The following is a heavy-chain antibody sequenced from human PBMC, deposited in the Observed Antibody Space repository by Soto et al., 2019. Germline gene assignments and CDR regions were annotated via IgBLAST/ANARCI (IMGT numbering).Heavy chain of an antibody. V-gene: IGHV4-59*01. CDR1: GGSISGYH. Sequence: SETLSLTCTVSGGSISGYHWNWIRQPPGKGLEWIGYIYSSGSTSYNPSLRSRVAILLDTSKNQFSLKLTSVSAADTAVYYCARHQYGAGLAYWGRGTLVTVSS. J-gene: IGHJ4*02. CDR3: ARHQYGAGLAY. CDR2: IYSSGST. D-gene: IGHD4-17*01.